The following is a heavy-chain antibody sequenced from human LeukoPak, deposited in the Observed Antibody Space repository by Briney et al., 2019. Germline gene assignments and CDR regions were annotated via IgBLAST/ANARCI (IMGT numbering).Heavy chain of an antibody. CDR2: INPSGGST. CDR3: ASASIAAAGTGYFQH. V-gene: IGHV1-46*01. Sequence: ASVKVSCKGSGYTFTSYYMHWVRQAPGQGLEWMGIINPSGGSTSYARKFQGRVTMTRDTSTSTVYMELSSLRSEDTAVYYCASASIAAAGTGYFQHWGQGTLVTVSS. CDR1: GYTFTSYY. J-gene: IGHJ1*01. D-gene: IGHD6-13*01.